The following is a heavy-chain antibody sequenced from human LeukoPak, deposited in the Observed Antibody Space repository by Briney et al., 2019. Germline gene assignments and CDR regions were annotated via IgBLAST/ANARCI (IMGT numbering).Heavy chain of an antibody. CDR1: GYTFTRYY. CDR3: ARATMEGYYFDY. Sequence: GASVKVSCKAFGYTFTRYYMHWVRQAPGQGPEWMGVISPSGGSTTYAQKFQGRVTITADKSTSTAYMELSSLRSEDTAVYYCARATMEGYYFDYWGQGTLVTVSS. D-gene: IGHD3-10*01. J-gene: IGHJ4*02. CDR2: ISPSGGST. V-gene: IGHV1-46*01.